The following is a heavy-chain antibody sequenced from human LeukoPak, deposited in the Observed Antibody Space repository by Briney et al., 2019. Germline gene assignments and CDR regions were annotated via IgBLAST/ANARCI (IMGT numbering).Heavy chain of an antibody. CDR2: IYDSGST. CDR3: ASSPSGIWFDP. CDR1: GGSIGSGGYY. Sequence: PSETLSLTCTVSGGSIGSGGYYWSWIRQLPGTGLEWIGYIYDSGSTYFHPSLKSRLTISLDTSKNQFSLRLTSVTAADTAVYYCASSPSGIWFDPWGQGTLVTVSS. V-gene: IGHV4-31*03. J-gene: IGHJ5*02. D-gene: IGHD3-10*01.